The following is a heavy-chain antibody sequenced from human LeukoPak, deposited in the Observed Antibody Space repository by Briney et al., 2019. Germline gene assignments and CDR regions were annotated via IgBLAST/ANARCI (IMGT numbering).Heavy chain of an antibody. Sequence: GGSLRLSCAASGFTFSSYSMNWVRQAPGKGLEWVPSISSSSSYIYYADSVKGRFTISRDNAKNSLYLQMNSLRAEDTAVYYCARERYGDYEVGFDYWGRGTLVTVSS. CDR2: ISSSSSYI. V-gene: IGHV3-21*01. D-gene: IGHD4-17*01. J-gene: IGHJ4*02. CDR1: GFTFSSYS. CDR3: ARERYGDYEVGFDY.